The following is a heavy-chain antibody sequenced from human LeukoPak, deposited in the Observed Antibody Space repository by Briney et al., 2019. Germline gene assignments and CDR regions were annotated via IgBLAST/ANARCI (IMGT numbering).Heavy chain of an antibody. V-gene: IGHV1-8*03. CDR2: MNPNSGNT. D-gene: IGHD3-3*01. Sequence: ASVKVSCKASGYTFTSYDINWVQQATGQGLEWMGWMNPNSGNTGYAQKFQGRVTITRNTSISTAYMELSSLRSEDTAVYYCARGSTYDFWSGYPNWFDPWGQGTLVTVSS. CDR3: ARGSTYDFWSGYPNWFDP. J-gene: IGHJ5*02. CDR1: GYTFTSYD.